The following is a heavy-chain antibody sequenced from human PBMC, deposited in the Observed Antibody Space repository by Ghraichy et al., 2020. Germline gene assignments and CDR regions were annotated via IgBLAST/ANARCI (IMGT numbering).Heavy chain of an antibody. CDR1: GGSISSSSYY. CDR3: ARRAWIQLWLQNYYYGMDV. J-gene: IGHJ6*02. D-gene: IGHD5-18*01. Sequence: SETLSLTCTVSGGSISSSSYYWGWIRQPPGKGLEWIGSIYYSGSTYYNPSLKSRVTISVDTSKNQFSLKLSSVTAADTAVYYCARRAWIQLWLQNYYYGMDVWGQGTTVTVSS. V-gene: IGHV4-39*01. CDR2: IYYSGST.